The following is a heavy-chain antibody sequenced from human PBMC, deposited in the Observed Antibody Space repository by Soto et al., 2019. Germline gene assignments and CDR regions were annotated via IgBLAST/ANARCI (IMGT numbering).Heavy chain of an antibody. D-gene: IGHD2-15*01. CDR2: IIPILGIA. CDR1: GGTSSSYT. V-gene: IGHV1-69*02. Sequence: QVQLVQSGAEVKKPGSSVKVSCKASGGTSSSYTISWVRQAPGQGLEWMGRIIPILGIANYAQKFQGRVTITADKSTSTAYMELSSLRSEDTAVYYCASRYCSGGSCYSRYYYYMDVWGKGTTVTVSS. CDR3: ASRYCSGGSCYSRYYYYMDV. J-gene: IGHJ6*03.